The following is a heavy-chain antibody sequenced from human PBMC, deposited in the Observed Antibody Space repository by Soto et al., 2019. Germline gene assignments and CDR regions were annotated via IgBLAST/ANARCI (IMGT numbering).Heavy chain of an antibody. CDR1: GFSLTTSGVG. Sequence: QITLKESGPTLVKSTQTLTLTCTFSGFSLTTSGVGVGWIRQPPGKALEWLALIYWDDDKRYSPSLKSRLTIPKDTSKNQVVLMMTTRDPVTPPTYYCAHRLGEDCFAPGGQGTLVTVSP. CDR2: IYWDDDK. J-gene: IGHJ5*02. V-gene: IGHV2-5*02. D-gene: IGHD3-16*01. CDR3: AHRLGEDCFAP.